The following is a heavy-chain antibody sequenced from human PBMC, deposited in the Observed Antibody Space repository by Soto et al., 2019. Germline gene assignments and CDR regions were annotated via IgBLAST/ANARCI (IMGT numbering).Heavy chain of an antibody. D-gene: IGHD3-16*01. CDR3: ARGRFDYIWGSPAPYLDY. J-gene: IGHJ4*01. CDR1: GDSISSYY. Sequence: SETLSLTCTVSGDSISSYYWSWIRQPPGKGLEWIGYIYNSGSTNYNPSLKSRVTISVDTSKNQFSLKLSSVTAADTAVYYCARGRFDYIWGSPAPYLDYWGHGALVTVSS. V-gene: IGHV4-59*01. CDR2: IYNSGST.